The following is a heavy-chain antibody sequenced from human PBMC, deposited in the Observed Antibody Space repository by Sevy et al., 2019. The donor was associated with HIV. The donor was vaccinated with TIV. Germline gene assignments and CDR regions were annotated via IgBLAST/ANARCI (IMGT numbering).Heavy chain of an antibody. J-gene: IGHJ6*02. CDR1: GFTFSDYY. V-gene: IGHV3-11*06. D-gene: IGHD6-6*01. Sequence: GGSLRLSCAASGFTFSDYYMSWIRQALGKGLEWVSYISSSSSYTNYADSVKGRFTISRDNAKNSLYLQMNSLRAEDTAVYYCARNSSSSEPYYYYYYGMDVWGQGTTVTVSS. CDR3: ARNSSSSEPYYYYYYGMDV. CDR2: ISSSSSYT.